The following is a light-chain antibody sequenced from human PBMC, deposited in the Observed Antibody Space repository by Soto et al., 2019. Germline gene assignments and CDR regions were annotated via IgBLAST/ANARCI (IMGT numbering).Light chain of an antibody. V-gene: IGLV2-14*01. CDR1: SSDVGGYNY. CDR2: EVT. CDR3: SSYTSSSTYV. J-gene: IGLJ1*01. Sequence: QSALTQPASVSGSPGQSITISCTGTSSDVGGYNYVSWYQQHPGKAPKLMIYEVTNRPSGVSNRFSGSKSVNTASLTISGLQAEDEADYYCSSYTSSSTYVFATGTKLTVL.